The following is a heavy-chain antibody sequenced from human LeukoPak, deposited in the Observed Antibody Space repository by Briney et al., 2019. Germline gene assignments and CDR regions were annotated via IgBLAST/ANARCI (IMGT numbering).Heavy chain of an antibody. Sequence: PGRSLRLXCAASGFTFSAHGMHWVRQAPGKGLEWVALTWYDGSSEYYAASVKGRLTISRDNSKNTLYLQMNSLRAEDTAVYYRAKDRGVVRGVDYWGQGTLVTVSS. D-gene: IGHD3-10*01. CDR3: AKDRGVVRGVDY. CDR2: TWYDGSSE. V-gene: IGHV3-33*06. CDR1: GFTFSAHG. J-gene: IGHJ4*02.